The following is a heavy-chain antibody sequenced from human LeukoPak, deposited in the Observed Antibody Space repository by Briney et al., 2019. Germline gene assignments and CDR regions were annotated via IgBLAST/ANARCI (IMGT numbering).Heavy chain of an antibody. Sequence: GGSLRLSCAASGFTFSSYAMSWVRQAPGKGLEWVSAISGSGGSTYYADSVKGRFTISRDNSKNTLYLQTNSLRAEDTAVYYCAKEKQLWLSVRYYFDYWGQGTLVTVSS. CDR3: AKEKQLWLSVRYYFDY. J-gene: IGHJ4*02. CDR2: ISGSGGST. D-gene: IGHD5-18*01. CDR1: GFTFSSYA. V-gene: IGHV3-23*01.